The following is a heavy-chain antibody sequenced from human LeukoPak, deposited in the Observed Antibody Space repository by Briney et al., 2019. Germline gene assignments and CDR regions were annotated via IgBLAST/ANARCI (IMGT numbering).Heavy chain of an antibody. D-gene: IGHD2-15*01. CDR1: GGSISSYY. Sequence: SETLSLTCTVSGGSISSYYWSWTRQPAGKGLEWIGRIYTSGSTNYNPSLKSRVTMSVDTSKNQFSLKLSSVTAADTAVYYCAREAATTLAFDIWGQGTMVTVSS. V-gene: IGHV4-4*07. CDR3: AREAATTLAFDI. J-gene: IGHJ3*02. CDR2: IYTSGST.